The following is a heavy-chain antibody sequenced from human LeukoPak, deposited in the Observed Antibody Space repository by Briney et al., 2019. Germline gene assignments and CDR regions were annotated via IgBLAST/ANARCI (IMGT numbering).Heavy chain of an antibody. J-gene: IGHJ4*02. CDR3: AKDGGYDFDY. V-gene: IGHV3-21*04. CDR1: GFTFSSYS. Sequence: GGSLRLSCAASGFTFSSYSMNWVRQAPGKGLEWVSSISSSSSYIYYADSVKGRFTIFRDNSKNTLYLQMNSLRAEDTAVYYCAKDGGYDFDYWGQGTLVTVSS. CDR2: ISSSSSYI. D-gene: IGHD5-12*01.